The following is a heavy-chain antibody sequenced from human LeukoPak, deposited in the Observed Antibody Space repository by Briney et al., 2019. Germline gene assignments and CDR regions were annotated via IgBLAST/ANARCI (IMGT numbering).Heavy chain of an antibody. V-gene: IGHV3-23*01. CDR1: GFTFSSYA. J-gene: IGHJ4*02. Sequence: GGSLRLSCAASGFTFSSYAMSWVRQAPGKGLEWVSAISGSGGSTYYADSVKGRFTISRDNSKNTLYLQMNSLRAEDTAVYYCAKDPCSSTCCYNDYWGQGTLVTVSS. CDR3: AKDPCSSTCCYNDY. D-gene: IGHD2-2*01. CDR2: ISGSGGST.